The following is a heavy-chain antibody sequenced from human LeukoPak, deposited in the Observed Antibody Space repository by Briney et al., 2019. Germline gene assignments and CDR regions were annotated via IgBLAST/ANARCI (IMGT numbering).Heavy chain of an antibody. Sequence: GGSLRLSCAASGFTFSSYGKHWVRQAPGKGLEWVAFIRYDGSNKYYADSVKGRFTISRDNSKNTLYLQMNSLRAEDTAVYYCAKDIYRDAYDFWSGYFMRRADSWGQGTLVTVSS. CDR1: GFTFSSYG. CDR3: AKDIYRDAYDFWSGYFMRRADS. J-gene: IGHJ5*01. D-gene: IGHD3-3*01. V-gene: IGHV3-30*02. CDR2: IRYDGSNK.